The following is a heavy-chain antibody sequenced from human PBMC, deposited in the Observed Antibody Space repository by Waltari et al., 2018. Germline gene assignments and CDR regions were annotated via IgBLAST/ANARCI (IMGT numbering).Heavy chain of an antibody. D-gene: IGHD6-19*01. Sequence: EVQLVQSGAEVKKPGESLKISCKGSGYSFTSYWIGWGRQMPGKGLEWMGMISPGDADTSYSPSFQGQGTISADKSISTAYLQWSSLKASDTAMYYCARLFDSSGLRGWFDPWGQGTLVTVSS. J-gene: IGHJ5*02. CDR2: ISPGDADT. CDR1: GYSFTSYW. CDR3: ARLFDSSGLRGWFDP. V-gene: IGHV5-51*01.